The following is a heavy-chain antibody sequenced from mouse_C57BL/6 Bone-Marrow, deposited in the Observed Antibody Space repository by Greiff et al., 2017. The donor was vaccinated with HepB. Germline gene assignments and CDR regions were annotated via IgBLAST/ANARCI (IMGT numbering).Heavy chain of an antibody. J-gene: IGHJ4*01. CDR1: GYTFTSYW. D-gene: IGHD2-5*01. V-gene: IGHV1-72*01. CDR3: ARSAYYSNYCAMDY. CDR2: IDPNSGGT. Sequence: VKLQESGAELVKPGASVKLSCKASGYTFTSYWMHWVKQRPGRGLEWIGRIDPNSGGTKYNEKFKSKATLTVDKPSSTAYMQLSSLTSEDSAVYYCARSAYYSNYCAMDYWGQGTSVTVSS.